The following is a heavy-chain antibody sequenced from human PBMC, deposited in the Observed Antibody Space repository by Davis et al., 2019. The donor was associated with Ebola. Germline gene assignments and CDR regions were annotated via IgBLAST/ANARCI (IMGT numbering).Heavy chain of an antibody. V-gene: IGHV1-18*01. CDR2: ISPYNGDT. J-gene: IGHJ5*02. Sequence: ASVKVSCKTSGYTFTNYGITWVRQAPGQGLEWMGWISPYNGDTNYAQKLQGRVTMTTDTSTNTAYMEWRSLRSDDTAVYYCAKCSSSACIGWLDPWGQGTLVTVSS. CDR3: AKCSSSACIGWLDP. CDR1: GYTFTNYG. D-gene: IGHD2-2*01.